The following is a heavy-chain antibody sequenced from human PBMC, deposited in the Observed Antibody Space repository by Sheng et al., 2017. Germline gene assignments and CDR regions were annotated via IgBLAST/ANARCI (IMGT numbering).Heavy chain of an antibody. V-gene: IGHV1-69*01. CDR2: IIPIFGIA. D-gene: IGHD3-22*01. Sequence: QVQLVQSGAEVKKPGSSVKVSCKASGGTFSSYAISWVRQAPGQGLEWMGGIIPIFGIANYAQKFQGRVTITADESTSTAYMELSSLRSEDTAVYYCARPRPYYYDSSGYYTGYGMDVWGQGTTVTVSS. J-gene: IGHJ6*02. CDR3: ARPRPYYYDSSGYYTGYGMDV. CDR1: GGTFSSYA.